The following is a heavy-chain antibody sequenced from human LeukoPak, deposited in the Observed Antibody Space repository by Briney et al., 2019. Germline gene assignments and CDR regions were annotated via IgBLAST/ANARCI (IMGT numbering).Heavy chain of an antibody. Sequence: GGSLRLSCAASGFTFSDHYIDWVRQAPGKGLEWVGRARNRGNGYTTQYAASVKGRFTFSRDDSENTVYLQMNSLKTEDTAVYFCARIMRVDYGTYYFDYWGQGALVTVSS. D-gene: IGHD4/OR15-4a*01. CDR1: GFTFSDHY. CDR3: ARIMRVDYGTYYFDY. J-gene: IGHJ4*02. V-gene: IGHV3-72*01. CDR2: ARNRGNGYTT.